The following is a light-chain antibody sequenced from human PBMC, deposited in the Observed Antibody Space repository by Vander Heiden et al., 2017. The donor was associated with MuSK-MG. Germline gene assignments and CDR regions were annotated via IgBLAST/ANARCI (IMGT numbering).Light chain of an antibody. V-gene: IGKV2-28*01. Sequence: DIVMTQSPLSLPVTPGEPASISCRSSQSLLHSNGYNYLDWYLQKPGQSPQLLIYLGSNRASGVPDRFSGSGSGTDFTLRISRVEAEDVGVYYCRQNIQGHFTFGHGTKVDIK. CDR2: LGS. CDR1: QSLLHSNGYNY. CDR3: RQNIQGHFT. J-gene: IGKJ3*01.